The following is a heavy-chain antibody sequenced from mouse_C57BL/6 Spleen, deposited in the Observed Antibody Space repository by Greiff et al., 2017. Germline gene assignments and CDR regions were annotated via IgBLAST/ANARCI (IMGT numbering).Heavy chain of an antibody. Sequence: QVQLQQSGPGLVQPSQSLSITCPVSGFSLTSYGVHWVRQSPGQGLEWLGVIWRGGSTDYNAAFMSRLSITNDNSKSQGFFKMDSLQADDTAIYFCSKYDYFYYYAMDYWGQGTSVTVSS. CDR3: SKYDYFYYYAMDY. CDR2: IWRGGST. D-gene: IGHD2-4*01. V-gene: IGHV2-5*01. J-gene: IGHJ4*01. CDR1: GFSLTSYG.